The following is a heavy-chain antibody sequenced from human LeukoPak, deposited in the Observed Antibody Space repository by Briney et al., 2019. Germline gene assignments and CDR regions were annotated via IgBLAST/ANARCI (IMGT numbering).Heavy chain of an antibody. CDR1: GGSISGYY. CDR3: ARDAPPGYDSSGYYWYFDL. Sequence: PSETLSLTCTVSGGSISGYYWSWIRQLPGKGLEWIGYIYYSGSTNYSPSLKSRVTISVDTSKNQFSLKLSSVTAADTAVYYCARDAPPGYDSSGYYWYFDLWGRGTLVTVSS. CDR2: IYYSGST. D-gene: IGHD3-22*01. V-gene: IGHV4-59*12. J-gene: IGHJ2*01.